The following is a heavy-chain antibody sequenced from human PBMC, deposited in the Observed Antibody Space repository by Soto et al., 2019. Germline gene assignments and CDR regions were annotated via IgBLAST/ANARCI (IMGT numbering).Heavy chain of an antibody. Sequence: EVQLVESGGGLVKPGGSLRLSCVASGFTFRGYTMNWVRQAPGKGLEWVACISTNSYYIYYTDSVRGRFSISRDNARNAVYLQMDSLNTDDTAVYYCARVRGTDYIWGSYRPIDYWGQGTLVTVSS. CDR1: GFTFRGYT. CDR3: ARVRGTDYIWGSYRPIDY. J-gene: IGHJ4*02. CDR2: ISTNSYYI. D-gene: IGHD3-16*02. V-gene: IGHV3-21*01.